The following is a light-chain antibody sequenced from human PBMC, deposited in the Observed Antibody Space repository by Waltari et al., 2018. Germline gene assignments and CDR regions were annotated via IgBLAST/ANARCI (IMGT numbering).Light chain of an antibody. Sequence: SYVATQPPSVSVAPGQTATITCGGNNIGSKSVHWYEQKPGQAPVLVISYDSGRPSGIPERISGSNSGNTATLTISRVEAGDEADYYCQVWDSGSDHVLFGGGTKLTVL. V-gene: IGLV3-21*04. J-gene: IGLJ2*01. CDR1: NIGSKS. CDR2: YDS. CDR3: QVWDSGSDHVL.